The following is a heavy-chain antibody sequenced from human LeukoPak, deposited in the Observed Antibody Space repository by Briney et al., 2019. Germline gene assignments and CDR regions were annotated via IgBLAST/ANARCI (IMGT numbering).Heavy chain of an antibody. Sequence: SETLSFTCTVSGGSISSYYWSWIRQPAGKGLEWIGRIYTSGSTNYNPSLKSRVTMSVDTSKNQFSLKLSSVTAADTAVYYCAREPTIFGSYNWFDPWGQGTLVTVSS. D-gene: IGHD3-3*01. CDR3: AREPTIFGSYNWFDP. CDR2: IYTSGST. J-gene: IGHJ5*02. CDR1: GGSISSYY. V-gene: IGHV4-4*07.